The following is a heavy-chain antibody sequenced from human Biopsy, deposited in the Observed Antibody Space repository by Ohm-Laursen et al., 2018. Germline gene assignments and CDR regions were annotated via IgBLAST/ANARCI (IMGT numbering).Heavy chain of an antibody. V-gene: IGHV1-69*06. D-gene: IGHD3-9*01. CDR2: NIPILGTG. Sequence: ASVKVSCKAPGGTFSNYGVNWVRQAPGQGLEWLGGNIPILGTGNYVQKFQDRVTVAADTSTSTATMELRSLRSDDTAVYYCATKLTGYFHHWGQGTLVIVSS. CDR1: GGTFSNYG. J-gene: IGHJ1*01. CDR3: ATKLTGYFHH.